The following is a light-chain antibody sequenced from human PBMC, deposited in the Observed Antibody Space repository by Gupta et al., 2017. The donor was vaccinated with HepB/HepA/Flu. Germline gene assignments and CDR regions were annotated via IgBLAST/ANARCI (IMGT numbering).Light chain of an antibody. V-gene: IGLV2-14*03. CDR3: SSYTSSGTVV. CDR2: DVG. CDR1: NRDVGGYNY. J-gene: IGLJ3*02. Sequence: GTNRDVGGYNYVSCYQQHPGKAPILLICDVGNRPSGVSNRFSGSKSGNTASLTISGLQAEDEADYYCSSYTSSGTVVFGGGTKLTVL.